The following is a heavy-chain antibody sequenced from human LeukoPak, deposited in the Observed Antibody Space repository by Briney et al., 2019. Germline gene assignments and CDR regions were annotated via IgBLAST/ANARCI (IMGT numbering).Heavy chain of an antibody. CDR1: GGSITSGDYY. CDR3: ARPYYYDSRIDP. J-gene: IGHJ5*02. Sequence: SETLSLTCTVSGGSITSGDYYWSWIRQPPGKGLEWIAYMYYSGSTYYNPSLKSRVTMSADTSKNQFSLKLSSVTAAGTAVYYRARPYYYDSRIDPWGQGTLVTVSS. D-gene: IGHD3-22*01. CDR2: MYYSGST. V-gene: IGHV4-30-4*01.